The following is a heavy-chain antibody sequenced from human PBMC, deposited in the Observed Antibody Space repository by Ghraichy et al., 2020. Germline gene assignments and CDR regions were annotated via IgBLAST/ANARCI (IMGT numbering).Heavy chain of an antibody. CDR3: ARVMIYGTSSDYFDY. CDR1: GGSISSSFYF. J-gene: IGHJ4*02. CDR2: ISYSGST. D-gene: IGHD3/OR15-3a*01. V-gene: IGHV4-31*02. Sequence: SETLSLTCNVSGGSISSSFYFWSWIRQHPGKGLEWIGYISYSGSTYYNPSLKSRLTMSVDTSKNQFALRLSPVTAADTAVYYCARVMIYGTSSDYFDYWGQGTLVTVSS.